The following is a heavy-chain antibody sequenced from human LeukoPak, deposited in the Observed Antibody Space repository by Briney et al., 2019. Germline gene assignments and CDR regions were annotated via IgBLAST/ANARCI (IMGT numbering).Heavy chain of an antibody. D-gene: IGHD3-9*01. CDR1: GGSISTYL. V-gene: IGHV4-59*01. CDR2: ISNSGTT. J-gene: IGHJ4*02. CDR3: ARGALTGPFYFDY. Sequence: SETLSLTCTVSGGSISTYLWTWIRQPPGKRLEWIGYISNSGTTNYNPSLKSRVTISVDTSKNQFSLKVTSVTAADTAVYYCARGALTGPFYFDYWGQGTLVTVSS.